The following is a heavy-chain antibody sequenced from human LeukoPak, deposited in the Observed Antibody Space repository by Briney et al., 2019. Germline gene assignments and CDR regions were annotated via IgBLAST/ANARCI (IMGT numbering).Heavy chain of an antibody. CDR3: AVVVPAANWFDP. CDR1: GFTVSSNY. V-gene: IGHV3-53*01. J-gene: IGHJ5*02. D-gene: IGHD2-2*01. CDR2: IYSGGST. Sequence: PGGSLRLSYAASGFTVSSNYMSWVRQAPGKGLEWVSVIYSGGSTYYADSVKGRFTISRDNSKNTLYLQMNSLRAEDTAVYYCAVVVPAANWFDPWGQGTLVTVSS.